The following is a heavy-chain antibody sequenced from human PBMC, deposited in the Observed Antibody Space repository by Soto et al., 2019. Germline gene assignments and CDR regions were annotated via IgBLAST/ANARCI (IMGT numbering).Heavy chain of an antibody. J-gene: IGHJ4*02. V-gene: IGHV4-30-2*01. CDR2: IYHSGST. CDR3: ARGSGYDILTGN. Sequence: SETLSLTCTVSGGSISSGGYSWSWIRQPPGKGLEWIGYIYHSGSTYYNPSLKSRVTISVDTSKNQFSLKLSSVTAADTAVYYCARGSGYDILTGNWGQGTLVTVSS. D-gene: IGHD3-9*01. CDR1: GGSISSGGYS.